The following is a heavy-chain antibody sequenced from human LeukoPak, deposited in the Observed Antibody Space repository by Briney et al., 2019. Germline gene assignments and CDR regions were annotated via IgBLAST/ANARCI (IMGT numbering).Heavy chain of an antibody. CDR1: GFTFSSYE. CDR3: ARGPIDILTGYHYYYYYGMDV. V-gene: IGHV3-48*03. D-gene: IGHD3-9*01. Sequence: GGSLRLSCAASGFTFSSYEMNWVRQAPGKGLEWVSYISSSGSSIYYADSVKGRFTISRDNAKNSLYLQMNSLRAGDTAVYYCARGPIDILTGYHYYYYYGMDVGGKGTTVTVS. CDR2: ISSSGSSI. J-gene: IGHJ6*04.